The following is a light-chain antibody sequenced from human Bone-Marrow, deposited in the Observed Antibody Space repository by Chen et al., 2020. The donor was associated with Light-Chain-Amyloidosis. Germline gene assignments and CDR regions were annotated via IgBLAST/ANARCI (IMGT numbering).Light chain of an antibody. CDR1: QTISCNY. V-gene: IGKV3-20*01. Sequence: EIVLTQSPGTLSLSPGGGANLSCRASQTISCNYLTWYQQKFGQAPRLLIYGSSSRATGIPDRFTGSGSGTDFTLTINRLEPEDFAMYYCQQYGTSPLTFGGGTKVEIK. CDR2: GSS. CDR3: QQYGTSPLT. J-gene: IGKJ4*01.